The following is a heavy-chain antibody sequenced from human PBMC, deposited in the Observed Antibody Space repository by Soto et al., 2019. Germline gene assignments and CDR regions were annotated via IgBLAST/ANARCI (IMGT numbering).Heavy chain of an antibody. V-gene: IGHV6-1*01. J-gene: IGHJ5*01. CDR1: GDSVSTNSAT. CDR3: ARLIGNSWLDS. D-gene: IGHD2-8*01. CDR2: TYYRSKWDY. Sequence: QVQLQQSGPGLVKPSQTLSLTCAISGDSVSTNSATWDWIRQSPSRGLEWLGRTYYRSKWDYDYAASMKGGININPATSTNQVSLHLDSVTPDDTAVYYCARLIGNSWLDSWGQGTLVTVSS.